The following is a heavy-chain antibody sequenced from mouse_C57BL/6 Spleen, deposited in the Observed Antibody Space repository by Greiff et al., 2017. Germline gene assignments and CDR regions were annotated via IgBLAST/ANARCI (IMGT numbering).Heavy chain of an antibody. CDR1: GYTFTDHT. CDR3: ARRFPDYDWYFDV. D-gene: IGHD2-4*01. J-gene: IGHJ1*03. Sequence: QVQLQQSDAELVKPGASVKISCKVSGYTFTDHTIHWMKQRPEQGLEWIGYIYPRDGSTKYTEKFKGKATLTADKSSSTAYMQLNSLTSEDSAVYCCARRFPDYDWYFDVWGTGTTVTVSS. V-gene: IGHV1-78*01. CDR2: IYPRDGST.